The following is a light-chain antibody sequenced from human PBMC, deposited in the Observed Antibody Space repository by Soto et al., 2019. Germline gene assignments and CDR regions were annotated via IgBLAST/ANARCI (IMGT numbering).Light chain of an antibody. CDR1: QEISNH. CDR3: QQYHNYPVT. CDR2: DAS. V-gene: IGKV1-16*02. Sequence: DIQMTQSPSSLSACVGDRVTITCRASQEISNHLAWFQQKPGKPPKSLIYDASSLQSGVPSKFSGSGSGTDFTLTISSLQPEDFATYDFQQYHNYPVTFGGGTKVEIK. J-gene: IGKJ4*01.